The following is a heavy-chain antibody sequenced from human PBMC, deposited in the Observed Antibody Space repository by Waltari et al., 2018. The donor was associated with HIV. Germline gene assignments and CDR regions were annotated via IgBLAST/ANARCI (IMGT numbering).Heavy chain of an antibody. J-gene: IGHJ3*02. D-gene: IGHD6-13*01. Sequence: EVQLVESGGGLVKPGRSLRLSCAASGFTFEDYAMHWVRQATGKGLEWVSGITWNRCNIGYADSVKGRFTISRDNAKNSLYLQMNSLRAEDTALYYCAKTVRKGGQQLSHAFDIWGQGTMVTVSS. CDR1: GFTFEDYA. V-gene: IGHV3-9*01. CDR3: AKTVRKGGQQLSHAFDI. CDR2: ITWNRCNI.